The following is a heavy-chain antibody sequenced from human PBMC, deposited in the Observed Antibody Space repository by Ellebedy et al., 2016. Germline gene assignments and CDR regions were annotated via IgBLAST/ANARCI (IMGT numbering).Heavy chain of an antibody. J-gene: IGHJ4*02. CDR2: VVGSGERT. CDR1: GFIFSSHA. D-gene: IGHD3-10*01. CDR3: ANVGGSGTYYNGY. V-gene: IGHV3-23*01. Sequence: GGSLRLSCEASGFIFSSHAMSWVRQAPGKGPEWVAAVVGSGERTFYADSVKGRITISRDNSKNRLYLQMSGLEVEDTATYYCANVGGSGTYYNGYWGLGTLVTVSS.